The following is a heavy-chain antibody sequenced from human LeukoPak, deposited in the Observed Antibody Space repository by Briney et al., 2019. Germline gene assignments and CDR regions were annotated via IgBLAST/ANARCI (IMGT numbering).Heavy chain of an antibody. CDR1: GGSVSSHY. J-gene: IGHJ4*02. V-gene: IGHV4-59*08. CDR2: IYYIGST. D-gene: IGHD3-22*01. Sequence: ASEILSLTCTVSGGSVSSHYWSWIRQPPGKGLEWIGYIYYIGSTNYNPSLKSRVTMSVDTSKNQFSLNLTSVTAADTAVYCCARQFSTGSRYYFDYWGPGTLVTVSS. CDR3: ARQFSTGSRYYFDY.